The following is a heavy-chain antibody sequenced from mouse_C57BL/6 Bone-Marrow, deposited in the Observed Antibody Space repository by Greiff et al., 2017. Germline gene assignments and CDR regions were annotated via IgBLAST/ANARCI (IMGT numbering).Heavy chain of an antibody. V-gene: IGHV14-4*01. CDR2: IDPENGDT. D-gene: IGHD1-2*01. CDR1: GFNIKDDY. CDR3: TLLRRGFAY. J-gene: IGHJ3*01. Sequence: EVQLKESGADLVRPGASVKLSCTASGFNIKDDYMHWVKQRPEQGLEWIGWIDPENGDTEYASKFQGKATITADTSSNTAYLQLSSLTSEDTAVYYCTLLRRGFAYWGQGTLVTVSA.